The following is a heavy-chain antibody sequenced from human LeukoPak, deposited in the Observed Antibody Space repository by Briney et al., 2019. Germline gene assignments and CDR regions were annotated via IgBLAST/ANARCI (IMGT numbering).Heavy chain of an antibody. D-gene: IGHD6-13*01. CDR2: ISSSSSYI. CDR1: GFTFSSYS. J-gene: IGHJ4*02. Sequence: GGSLRLSCAASGFTFSSYSMNWVRQAPGKGLEWVSSISSSSSYIYYADSVKGRFTISRDNSKNTLYLQMNSLRAEDTAVYYCASLSHSWSFDYWGQGTLVTVSS. CDR3: ASLSHSWSFDY. V-gene: IGHV3-21*01.